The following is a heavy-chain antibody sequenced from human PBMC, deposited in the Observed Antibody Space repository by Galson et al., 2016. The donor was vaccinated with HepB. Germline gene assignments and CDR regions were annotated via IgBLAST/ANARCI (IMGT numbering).Heavy chain of an antibody. V-gene: IGHV3-23*01. CDR2: ITGSGSRT. D-gene: IGHD1-1*01. Sequence: SLRHSCAASGVIFSNYALTWVRQTPGKGLEWVSSITGSGSRTYYAVSVEGRYTISRDNSKNTVYLQMTSLRAEDTAVYYCAKSGPGGWYRNYYGLNVWGQGTTVAV. CDR3: AKSGPGGWYRNYYGLNV. J-gene: IGHJ6*02. CDR1: GVIFSNYA.